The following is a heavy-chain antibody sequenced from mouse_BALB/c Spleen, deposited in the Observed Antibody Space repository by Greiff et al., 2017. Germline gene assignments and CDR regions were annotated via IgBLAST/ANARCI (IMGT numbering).Heavy chain of an antibody. D-gene: IGHD1-1*01. Sequence: EVMLVESGAELVKPGASVKLSCTASGFNIKDTYMHWVKQRPEQGLEWIGRIDPANGNTKYDPKFQGKATITADTSSNTAYLQLSSLTSEDTAVYYCASYYGSSYWDFDYWGQGTTLTVSS. CDR2: IDPANGNT. CDR1: GFNIKDTY. CDR3: ASYYGSSYWDFDY. V-gene: IGHV14-3*02. J-gene: IGHJ2*01.